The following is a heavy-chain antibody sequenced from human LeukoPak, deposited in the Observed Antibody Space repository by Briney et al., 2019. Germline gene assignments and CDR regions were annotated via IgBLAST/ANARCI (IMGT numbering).Heavy chain of an antibody. Sequence: SETLSLTCAVYGGSFSGYYWSWIRQTPGKGLEWIGEINHSGSTNYNPSLKSRVTISVDTSKNQFSLKLSSVTAADTAVYYCARGSQSAGHPMDVWGKGTTVTVSS. CDR2: INHSGST. J-gene: IGHJ6*03. D-gene: IGHD6-13*01. V-gene: IGHV4-34*01. CDR1: GGSFSGYY. CDR3: ARGSQSAGHPMDV.